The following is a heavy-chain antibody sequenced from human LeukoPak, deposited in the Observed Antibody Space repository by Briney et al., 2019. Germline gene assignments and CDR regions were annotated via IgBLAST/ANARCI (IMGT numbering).Heavy chain of an antibody. V-gene: IGHV3-33*01. D-gene: IGHD3-10*01. J-gene: IGHJ4*02. Sequence: AGGSLRLSCAASGFTFSRYGMHWVRQAPGKGLEWVAVIWYDGKNKYYADSVKGRFTISRDNSKNTLSVQMNSLRAEDTAVYYCARDSYGSGSLDYWGQGTLVTASS. CDR3: ARDSYGSGSLDY. CDR1: GFTFSRYG. CDR2: IWYDGKNK.